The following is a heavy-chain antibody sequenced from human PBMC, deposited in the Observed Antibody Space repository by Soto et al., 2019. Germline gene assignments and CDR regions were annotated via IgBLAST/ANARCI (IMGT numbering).Heavy chain of an antibody. CDR3: ARARVYCTNGVCPTLYYYYGMDV. D-gene: IGHD2-8*01. J-gene: IGHJ6*02. V-gene: IGHV3-33*01. CDR1: GFTFSSYG. Sequence: GGSLRLSCAASGFTFSSYGMHWVRQAPGKGLEWVAVIWYDGSNKYYADSVKGRFTIPRDNSKNTLYLQMNSLGAEYTAVYYCARARVYCTNGVCPTLYYYYGMDVWGQGTTVTVSS. CDR2: IWYDGSNK.